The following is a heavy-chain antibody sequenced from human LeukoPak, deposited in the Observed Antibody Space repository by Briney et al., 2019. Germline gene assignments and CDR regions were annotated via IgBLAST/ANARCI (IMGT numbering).Heavy chain of an antibody. CDR1: GYTFTSYG. D-gene: IGHD2-21*02. CDR2: TSAYNGNT. J-gene: IGHJ4*02. CDR3: ARGGGDCYSKTCFDY. V-gene: IGHV1-18*01. Sequence: ASVKVSCKASGYTFTSYGISWVRQAPGQGLEWMGWTSAYNGNTNYAQKIQDRVIMTTDTPTNTAYMELRRLRSDDTAVYYCARGGGDCYSKTCFDYWGQGTLVSASS.